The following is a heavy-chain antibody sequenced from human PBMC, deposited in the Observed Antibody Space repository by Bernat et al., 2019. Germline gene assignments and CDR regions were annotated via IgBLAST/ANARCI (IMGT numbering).Heavy chain of an antibody. V-gene: IGHV3-21*01. Sequence: EVQLVESGGGLVKPGGSLRLSCAASGFTFSSYSMNWVRQAPGKGLEWVSSISSSSSYIYYADSVKGRFTISRDNAKNSLYLQMNSLRAEDTAVYYCARDSSSALYCYGMDVWGQGTTVTVSS. CDR3: ARDSSSALYCYGMDV. CDR1: GFTFSSYS. D-gene: IGHD6-6*01. J-gene: IGHJ6*02. CDR2: ISSSSSYI.